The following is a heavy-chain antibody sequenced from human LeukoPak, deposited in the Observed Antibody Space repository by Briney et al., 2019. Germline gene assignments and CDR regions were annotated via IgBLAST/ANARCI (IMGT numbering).Heavy chain of an antibody. V-gene: IGHV1-2*02. CDR1: GYTFTGYY. D-gene: IGHD3-10*01. J-gene: IGHJ5*02. CDR2: INPNSGAT. Sequence: ASVKVSCKASGYTFTGYYIHWVRPAAGQGLEWMAWINPNSGATNYAQKFQGRVTMTRDTSISTAYMELSRLTSDDTAVYFCARGRFGEWDNWFDPWGQGTLVTVSS. CDR3: ARGRFGEWDNWFDP.